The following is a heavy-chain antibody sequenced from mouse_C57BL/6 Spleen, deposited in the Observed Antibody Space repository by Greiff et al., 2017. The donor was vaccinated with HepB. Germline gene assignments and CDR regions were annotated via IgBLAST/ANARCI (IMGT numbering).Heavy chain of an antibody. CDR2: ISSGGDYI. V-gene: IGHV5-9-1*02. CDR1: GFTFSSYA. D-gene: IGHD4-1*01. CDR3: TRDRRTGTFDY. J-gene: IGHJ2*01. Sequence: EVMLVESGEGLVKPGGSLKLSCAASGFTFSSYAMSWVRQTPEKRLEWVAYISSGGDYIYYADTVKGRFTISRDNARNTLYLQMSSLKSEDTAMYYCTRDRRTGTFDYWGQGTTLTVSS.